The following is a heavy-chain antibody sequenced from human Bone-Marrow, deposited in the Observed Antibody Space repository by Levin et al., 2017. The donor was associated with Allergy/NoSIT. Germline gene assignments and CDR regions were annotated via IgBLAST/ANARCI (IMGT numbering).Heavy chain of an antibody. CDR1: GFTFSSYA. CDR2: ISYDGSNK. D-gene: IGHD6-19*01. V-gene: IGHV3-30*04. Sequence: GGSLRLSCAASGFTFSSYAMHWVRQAPGKGLEWVAVISYDGSNKYYADSVKGRFTISRDNSKNTLYLQMNSLRAEDTAVYYCARPFISSGWDYWGQGTLVTVSS. J-gene: IGHJ4*02. CDR3: ARPFISSGWDY.